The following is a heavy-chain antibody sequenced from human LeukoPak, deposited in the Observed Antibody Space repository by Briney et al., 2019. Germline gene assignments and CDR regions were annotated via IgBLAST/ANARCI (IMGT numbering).Heavy chain of an antibody. J-gene: IGHJ6*03. Sequence: SETLSLTCTVSGASISSYYWSWIRQPPAKGLEWIGYIYYSGSTNYNPSLKSRVTISVDTSKNQFSLKLSSVTAADTSVYYCARVKYGDYYYYYMDVWGKGTTVTVSS. CDR1: GASISSYY. D-gene: IGHD4-17*01. CDR3: ARVKYGDYYYYYMDV. CDR2: IYYSGST. V-gene: IGHV4-59*01.